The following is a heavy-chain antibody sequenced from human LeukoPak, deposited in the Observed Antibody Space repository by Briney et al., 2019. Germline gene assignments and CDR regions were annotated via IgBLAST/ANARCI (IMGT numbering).Heavy chain of an antibody. D-gene: IGHD3-22*01. V-gene: IGHV4-39*01. CDR2: IYYSGNT. CDR1: GGSIRIISYN. Sequence: SETLSLTCTVSGGSIRIISYNWGWIRQPPGKGLEWIGSIYYSGNTFYNPSLKSRATISVDTSKNQFSLKLSSVTAADTAVYYCARLGGYYDPPGYWGQGTLVTVSS. CDR3: ARLGGYYDPPGY. J-gene: IGHJ4*02.